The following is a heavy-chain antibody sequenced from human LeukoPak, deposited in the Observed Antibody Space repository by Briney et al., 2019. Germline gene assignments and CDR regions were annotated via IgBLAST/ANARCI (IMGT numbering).Heavy chain of an antibody. D-gene: IGHD2-21*02. CDR1: GGSISSYY. CDR2: IYYSGST. Sequence: SETLSLTCTVSGGSISSYYWSWIRQPPGKGLEWIGYIYYSGSTNYNPSLKSRVTISVDTSKNQFSLKLSSVTAADTAVYFCAREKVTTTASRTFDIWGQGTMVTVSS. V-gene: IGHV4-59*12. J-gene: IGHJ3*02. CDR3: AREKVTTTASRTFDI.